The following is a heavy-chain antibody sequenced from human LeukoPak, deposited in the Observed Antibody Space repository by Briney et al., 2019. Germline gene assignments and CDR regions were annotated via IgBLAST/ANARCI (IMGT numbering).Heavy chain of an antibody. Sequence: SETLSLTCAVSGYSISSGYYWGWIRQPPGKGLEWIGSIYHSGSTYYNPSLKSRVTISVDTSKNQFSLKLSSVTAADTAVYYCARDPYYYDSSGYRFDIWGQGTMVTVSS. CDR2: IYHSGST. CDR1: GYSISSGYY. J-gene: IGHJ3*02. D-gene: IGHD3-22*01. CDR3: ARDPYYYDSSGYRFDI. V-gene: IGHV4-38-2*02.